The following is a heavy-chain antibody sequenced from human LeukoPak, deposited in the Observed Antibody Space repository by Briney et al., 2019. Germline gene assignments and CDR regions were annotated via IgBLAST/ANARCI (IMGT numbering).Heavy chain of an antibody. CDR2: IYYSGST. CDR1: GGSISSYY. D-gene: IGHD5-18*01. J-gene: IGHJ4*02. Sequence: PSETLSLTCTVSGGSISSYYWSWIRQPPGKGLEWIGYIYYSGSTNYNPSLKSRVTISVDTSKNQSSLKLSSVTAADTAVYYCARVGSRHVDTAMGNWGQGTLVTVSS. CDR3: ARVGSRHVDTAMGN. V-gene: IGHV4-59*08.